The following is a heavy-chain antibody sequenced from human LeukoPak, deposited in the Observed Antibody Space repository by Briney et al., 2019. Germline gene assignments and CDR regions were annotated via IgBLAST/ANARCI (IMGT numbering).Heavy chain of an antibody. D-gene: IGHD3-10*01. V-gene: IGHV1-8*01. CDR2: MNPNSGNT. J-gene: IGHJ6*03. CDR3: AIRYRSGEKYYYYYYMDV. Sequence: ASVRVSCKASGYTFTSYDINWVRQATGQGLEWMGWMNPNSGNTGYAQKFQGRVTMTRNTSISTAYMELSSLRSEDTAVYYCAIRYRSGEKYYYYYYMDVWGKGTTVTVSS. CDR1: GYTFTSYD.